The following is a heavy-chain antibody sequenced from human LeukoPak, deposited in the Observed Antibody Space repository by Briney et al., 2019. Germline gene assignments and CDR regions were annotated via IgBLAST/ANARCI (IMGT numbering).Heavy chain of an antibody. CDR2: MNSDGTTT. CDR1: GFSSSDYW. D-gene: IGHD3-10*01. Sequence: GGSLRLSCAASGFSSSDYWMHWVRHAPGKGLVWVSRMNSDGTTTNYADSVKGRFTISRDNAKNTLYLQMNSLRAEDTAVYYCARGRGPYGWFDPWGQGTLVTVSS. J-gene: IGHJ5*02. V-gene: IGHV3-74*01. CDR3: ARGRGPYGWFDP.